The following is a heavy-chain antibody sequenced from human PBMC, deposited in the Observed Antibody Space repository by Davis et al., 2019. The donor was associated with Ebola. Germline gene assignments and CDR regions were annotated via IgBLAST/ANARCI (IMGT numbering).Heavy chain of an antibody. Sequence: SVKVSCKASGGTFSSSVISWVRQAPGQGLEWMGGIIPIFGTPNYAQKFQGRVTITADDSTRTAYLELSSLRSEDTAVYYCAKSGLSFGVVKYHYGMDVWGKGTTVTVSS. V-gene: IGHV1-69*13. CDR3: AKSGLSFGVVKYHYGMDV. CDR1: GGTFSSSV. D-gene: IGHD3-3*01. CDR2: IIPIFGTP. J-gene: IGHJ6*04.